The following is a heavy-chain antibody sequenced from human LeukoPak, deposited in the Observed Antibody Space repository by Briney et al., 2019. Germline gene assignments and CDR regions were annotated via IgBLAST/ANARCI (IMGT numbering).Heavy chain of an antibody. CDR3: ARRNYDYVWGSYRSPYFDY. CDR2: VYYSGRT. CDR1: GGSMRISHYY. Sequence: SETLSLTCSVSGGSMRISHYYWGWIRQPPGKGLEWIGSVYYSGRTDYNPSLKSRVTISLDMSKNQFSLKLSSVTAADTAVYYCARRNYDYVWGSYRSPYFDYWGQGTLVTVSS. J-gene: IGHJ4*02. V-gene: IGHV4-39*07. D-gene: IGHD3-16*02.